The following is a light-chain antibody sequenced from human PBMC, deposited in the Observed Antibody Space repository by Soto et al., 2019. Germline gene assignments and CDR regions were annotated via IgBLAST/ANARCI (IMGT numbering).Light chain of an antibody. CDR3: QQGYATPFT. V-gene: IGKV1-39*01. CDR1: QTINSY. Sequence: DLQMTQSPSSLSASVGDRVSISCRASQTINSYLNWFQQKPGEVPKLLIYTASSLQGGVPSRFSGSRSGTDFTLTISSVQPEDFATYYCQQGYATPFTFGQGTRLEIK. CDR2: TAS. J-gene: IGKJ5*01.